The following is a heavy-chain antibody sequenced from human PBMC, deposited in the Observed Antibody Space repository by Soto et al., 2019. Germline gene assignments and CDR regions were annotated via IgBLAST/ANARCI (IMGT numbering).Heavy chain of an antibody. CDR2: IESGGST. CDR1: GFTVSSTY. CDR3: AKDLGPLRLLNYYLSGLDV. D-gene: IGHD2-15*01. Sequence: EEQLVETGGGVIQRGGSLRLSCNASGFTVSSTYMSWVRQAPALGLEWVAVIESGGSTHYADSVTGRFTISRDIPKNKIYLQLPTLGAEDTAVYYCAKDLGPLRLLNYYLSGLDVWGQGATGTVSS. V-gene: IGHV3-53*02. J-gene: IGHJ6*02.